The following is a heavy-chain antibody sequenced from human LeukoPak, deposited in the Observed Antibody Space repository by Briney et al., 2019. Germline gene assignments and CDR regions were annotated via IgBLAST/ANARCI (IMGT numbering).Heavy chain of an antibody. CDR1: GFTFSSSG. V-gene: IGHV3-30*02. CDR2: ISYDGSNR. J-gene: IGHJ4*02. CDR3: AKETRGSYSDY. D-gene: IGHD5-12*01. Sequence: GGSLRLSCAASGFTFSSSGMHWVRQAPGKGLEGVAFISYDGSNRYYADSVQGRFTISRDNSKNTLYLQMNSLRAEDTAVYYCAKETRGSYSDYWGQGTLVTVSS.